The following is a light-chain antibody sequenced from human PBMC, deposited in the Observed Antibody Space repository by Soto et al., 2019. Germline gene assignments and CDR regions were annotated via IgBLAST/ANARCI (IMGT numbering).Light chain of an antibody. Sequence: EIAVTQSPGTLSLSPAESATLSCRASQSVTNNYLAWYQQKPGQAPRLLIADASRRATGIPDRFSGSGSGTEFTLTISRLEPEDFAVYYCQQCARSPLTFGQGTKVEMK. CDR1: QSVTNNY. J-gene: IGKJ1*01. CDR3: QQCARSPLT. V-gene: IGKV3-20*01. CDR2: DAS.